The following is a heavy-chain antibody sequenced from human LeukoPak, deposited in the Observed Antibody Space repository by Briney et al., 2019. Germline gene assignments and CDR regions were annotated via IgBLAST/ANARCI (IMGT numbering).Heavy chain of an antibody. Sequence: GGSLRLSCAASGFTFSSYSMIWVPQAPGKGLEWVSSISSSSSYIYYADSVKGRFTISRDNAKNSLYLQMNSLRAEDTAVYYCASNYYDFWSGYYLDYWGQGTLVTVSS. CDR2: ISSSSSYI. V-gene: IGHV3-21*01. J-gene: IGHJ4*02. D-gene: IGHD3-3*01. CDR1: GFTFSSYS. CDR3: ASNYYDFWSGYYLDY.